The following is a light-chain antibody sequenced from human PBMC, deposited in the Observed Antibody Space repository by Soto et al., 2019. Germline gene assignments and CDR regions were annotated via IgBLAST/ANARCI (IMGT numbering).Light chain of an antibody. J-gene: IGLJ2*01. CDR2: GNS. Sequence: QSVLTQPPSVSGAPGQKVIISCTGSSSNIGAGYDVHWYQQLPGTAPKLLIYGNSNRPSRVPDRLSGSKSGTSASLAITGLQVEDEADYYCQSYDSSLSAAVFGGGTQLTVL. CDR3: QSYDSSLSAAV. V-gene: IGLV1-40*01. CDR1: SSNIGAGYD.